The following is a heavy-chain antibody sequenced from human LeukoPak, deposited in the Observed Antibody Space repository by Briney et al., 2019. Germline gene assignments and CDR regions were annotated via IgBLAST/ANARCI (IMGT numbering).Heavy chain of an antibody. Sequence: SETLSFTCTVSGGSISSYYWSWIRQPPGKGLEWIGYIYYSGSTNYNPSLKSRVTISVDTSKNQFSLKLSSVTAADTAVYYCARSDHYDSSGYYGGVFDYWGQGTLVTVSS. CDR3: ARSDHYDSSGYYGGVFDY. D-gene: IGHD3-22*01. V-gene: IGHV4-59*08. CDR1: GGSISSYY. J-gene: IGHJ4*02. CDR2: IYYSGST.